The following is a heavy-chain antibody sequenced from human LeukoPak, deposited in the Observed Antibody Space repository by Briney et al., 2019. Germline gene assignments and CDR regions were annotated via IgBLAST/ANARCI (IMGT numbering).Heavy chain of an antibody. J-gene: IGHJ4*02. CDR3: VKDRTTVTASWG. D-gene: IGHD4-17*01. Sequence: GGSLRLSCAASGFTFSSSAMSWVRQAPGKGLEWVSTISGTSSGTYYTDSVKGRFTISRDNSKNTLYLQMNSLKAEDTALYYCVKDRTTVTASWGWGQGTLITVSS. CDR1: GFTFSSSA. V-gene: IGHV3-23*01. CDR2: ISGTSSGT.